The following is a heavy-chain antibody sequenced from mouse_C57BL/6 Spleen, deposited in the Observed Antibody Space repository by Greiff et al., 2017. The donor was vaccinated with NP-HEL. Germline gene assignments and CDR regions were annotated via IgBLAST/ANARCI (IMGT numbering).Heavy chain of an antibody. CDR2: IWSGGST. Sequence: VMLVESGPGLVQPSQSLSITCTVSGFSLTSYGVHWVRQSPGKGLEWLGVIWSGGSTDYNAAFISRLSISKDNSKSQVFFKMNSLQADDTAIYYCARIYYYGSKYYAMDYWGQGTSVTVSS. CDR1: GFSLTSYG. J-gene: IGHJ4*01. CDR3: ARIYYYGSKYYAMDY. D-gene: IGHD1-1*01. V-gene: IGHV2-2*01.